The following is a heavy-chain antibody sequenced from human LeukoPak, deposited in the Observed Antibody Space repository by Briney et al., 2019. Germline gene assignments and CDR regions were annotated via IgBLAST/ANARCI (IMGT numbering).Heavy chain of an antibody. CDR2: INPDSGGT. CDR3: ARELGGSYNWFDR. V-gene: IGHV1-2*06. J-gene: IGHJ5*02. Sequence: ASVRVSCKASGYTFIGYYMHWVRQAPGQGLEWMGRINPDSGGTNFAQRFQGRVTMTRDTSINTAYMELSRLRSDDTAIYYCARELGGSYNWFDRWGQGTLVTVSS. CDR1: GYTFIGYY. D-gene: IGHD3-16*01.